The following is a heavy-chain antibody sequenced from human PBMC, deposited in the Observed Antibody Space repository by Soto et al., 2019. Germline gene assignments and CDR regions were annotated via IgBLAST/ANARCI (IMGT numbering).Heavy chain of an antibody. CDR1: GSSVSSSNW. D-gene: IGHD3-22*01. CDR3: ASVGSDYDNSGYYLP. CDR2: IYHSGST. V-gene: IGHV4-4*02. Sequence: KSSETLSLTCIVSGSSVSSSNWWRWVRQPPGKGLEWIGEIYHSGSTTYNPPLKSRATISVDKSENQFSLRLKSVTAADTAVYYCASVGSDYDNSGYYLPWGPGTLVTVSS. J-gene: IGHJ5*02.